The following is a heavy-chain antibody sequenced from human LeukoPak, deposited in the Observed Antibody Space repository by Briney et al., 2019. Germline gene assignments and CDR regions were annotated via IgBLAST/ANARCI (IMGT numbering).Heavy chain of an antibody. CDR2: IYYSGST. V-gene: IGHV4-59*12. CDR3: ARVQGNVLRYFDWLLPFDY. Sequence: SETLSLTCTVSGGSISSYYWSWIRQPPGKGLEWIGYIYYSGSTNYNPSLKSRVTISVDTSKNQFSLKLSSVPAADTAVYYCARVQGNVLRYFDWLLPFDYWGQGTLVTVSS. D-gene: IGHD3-9*01. J-gene: IGHJ4*02. CDR1: GGSISSYY.